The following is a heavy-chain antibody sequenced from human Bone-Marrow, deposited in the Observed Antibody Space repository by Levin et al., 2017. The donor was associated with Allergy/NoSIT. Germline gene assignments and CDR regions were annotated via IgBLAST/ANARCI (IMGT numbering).Heavy chain of an antibody. V-gene: IGHV3-30-3*01. CDR2: ISYDGSNK. Sequence: GGSLRLSCAASGFTFSSYAMHWVRQAPGKGLEWVAVISYDGSNKYYADSVKGRFTISRDNSKNTLYLQMNSLRAEDTAVYYCARDLVGAVGRRAYNWFDPWGQGTLVTVSS. CDR1: GFTFSSYA. D-gene: IGHD3-10*01. CDR3: ARDLVGAVGRRAYNWFDP. J-gene: IGHJ5*02.